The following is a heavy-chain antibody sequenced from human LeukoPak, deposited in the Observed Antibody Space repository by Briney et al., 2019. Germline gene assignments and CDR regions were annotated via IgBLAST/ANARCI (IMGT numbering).Heavy chain of an antibody. CDR3: AAGRPVDY. Sequence: RPGGSLRLSCAASGFTFSSYVMHWVRQAPGKGLEWVAVIWSDGSNKYYADSVKGRFTISRDNAKNSLYLQMNSVRAEDTAVYYCAAGRPVDYWGQGTLVTVSS. CDR1: GFTFSSYV. V-gene: IGHV3-33*03. D-gene: IGHD6-25*01. CDR2: IWSDGSNK. J-gene: IGHJ4*02.